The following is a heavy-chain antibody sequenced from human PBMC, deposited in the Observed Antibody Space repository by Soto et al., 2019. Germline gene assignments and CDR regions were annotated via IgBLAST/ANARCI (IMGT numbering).Heavy chain of an antibody. V-gene: IGHV3-30-3*01. CDR1: GFTFSSYA. CDR2: ISYDGSNK. D-gene: IGHD6-13*01. J-gene: IGHJ6*02. CDR3: ARDREGSWYPVYYYYYGMDV. Sequence: VGSLRLSCAASGFTFSSYAMHWVRQAPGKGLEWVAVISYDGSNKYYADSVKGRFTISRDNSKNTLYLQMNSLRAEDTAVYYCARDREGSWYPVYYYYYGMDVWGQGTTVTVSS.